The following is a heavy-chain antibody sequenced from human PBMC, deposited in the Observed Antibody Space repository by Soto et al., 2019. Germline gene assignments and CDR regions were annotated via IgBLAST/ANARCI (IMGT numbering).Heavy chain of an antibody. Sequence: QVQLVDSGGGVVQPGRSLRLSCSASGFTFSNHAMHWVRQAPGKGLEWVALISYDGSDIYDADSVKGRFSVSRDNSKSTLYLQMNSLRPDDTAVYYCARDQHLLLSMDRGVIPNYFDFWGQGTLVTVSS. J-gene: IGHJ4*02. CDR3: ARDQHLLLSMDRGVIPNYFDF. D-gene: IGHD3-10*01. V-gene: IGHV3-30-3*01. CDR1: GFTFSNHA. CDR2: ISYDGSDI.